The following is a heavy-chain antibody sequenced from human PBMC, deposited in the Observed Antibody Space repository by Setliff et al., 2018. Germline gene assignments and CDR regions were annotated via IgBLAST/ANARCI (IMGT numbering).Heavy chain of an antibody. V-gene: IGHV3-74*01. D-gene: IGHD5-12*01. Sequence: GGSLRLSCAASGFTFSSYRMHWVRQAPGKGLVWVSRIDNDGIITSYADSVKGRFTISRDNAKNTLYLQMNSLRAEDTSVYYCVRDGYDYYFDYWGQGMLVTV. CDR2: IDNDGIIT. CDR3: VRDGYDYYFDY. J-gene: IGHJ4*02. CDR1: GFTFSSYR.